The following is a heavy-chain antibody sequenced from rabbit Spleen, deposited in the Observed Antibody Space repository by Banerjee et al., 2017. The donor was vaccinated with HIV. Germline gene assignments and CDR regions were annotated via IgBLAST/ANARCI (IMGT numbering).Heavy chain of an antibody. Sequence: QEQLEESGGGLVKPEGSLTLTCKASGFSFSGNYYMCWVRQAPGKGLEWIACIYGGTSTNTYYATWAKGRFTISKTSSTTVTLQMTSLTAADTATYFCARTVGSSSYAWAFDLWGPGTLVTVS. D-gene: IGHD8-1*01. CDR3: ARTVGSSSYAWAFDL. CDR2: IYGGTSTNT. V-gene: IGHV1S45*01. J-gene: IGHJ2*01. CDR1: GFSFSGNYY.